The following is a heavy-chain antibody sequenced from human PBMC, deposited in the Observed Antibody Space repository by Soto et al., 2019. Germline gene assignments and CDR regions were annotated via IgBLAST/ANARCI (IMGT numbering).Heavy chain of an antibody. CDR1: GFSLNTGGVG. J-gene: IGHJ4*02. CDR2: IYWDDDK. D-gene: IGHD6-19*01. V-gene: IGHV2-5*02. Sequence: QITLKESGPTVVKPTQTLTLTCSLSGFSLNTGGVGVGWIRQPPGKALEWLAVIYWDDDKSWNPSLRDRLTINSDASDDQVFITVTNMDTVDTGTYYCARRRGGFGGGWTTPYFDYWGQGTLVTVSS. CDR3: ARRRGGFGGGWTTPYFDY.